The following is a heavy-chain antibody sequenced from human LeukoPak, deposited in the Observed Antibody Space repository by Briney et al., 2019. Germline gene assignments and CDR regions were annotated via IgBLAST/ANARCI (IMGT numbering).Heavy chain of an antibody. J-gene: IGHJ4*02. D-gene: IGHD2-2*01. CDR3: AKSLSSTSCRKFDY. CDR1: GFTFSTSA. CDR2: VSGSGGST. Sequence: GGSLRLSCAASGFTFSTSAMSWVRQAPGKGLEWVSAVSGSGGSTYYADSVNGRFTISRDNSKNTLYLQMNSLRAEDTALYYCAKSLSSTSCRKFDYWGQGTLVTVPS. V-gene: IGHV3-23*01.